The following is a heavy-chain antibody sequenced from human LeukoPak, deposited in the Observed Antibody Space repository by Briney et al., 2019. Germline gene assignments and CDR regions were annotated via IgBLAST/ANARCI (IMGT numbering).Heavy chain of an antibody. J-gene: IGHJ6*03. CDR2: ISGSGGST. D-gene: IGHD6-19*01. CDR3: AKLAVVNIYYYYYMDV. Sequence: PGGSLRLSCAASGFTFSNYAMSWVRQAPGKGLEWVSAISGSGGSTYYADSVKGRFTISRDNSKNTLYLQMNSLRAEDTAVYYCAKLAVVNIYYYYYMDVWGKGTTVTISS. V-gene: IGHV3-23*01. CDR1: GFTFSNYA.